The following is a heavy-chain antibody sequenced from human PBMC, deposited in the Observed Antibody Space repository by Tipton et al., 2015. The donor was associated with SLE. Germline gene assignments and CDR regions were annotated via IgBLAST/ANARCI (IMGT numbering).Heavy chain of an antibody. CDR3: ARTYYDILTGPGWYCDL. D-gene: IGHD3-9*01. V-gene: IGHV1-18*01. CDR1: GYTFTSYG. J-gene: IGHJ2*01. Sequence: QVQLVQSGAEVKKPGASVKVSCKASGYTFTSYGISWERQAPGQGLEWMGWISAYNGNTNYAQKLQGRVTMTKDTSTSAAYMELRSLRADDTAVYYCARTYYDILTGPGWYCDLWGRGTLVTVSS. CDR2: ISAYNGNT.